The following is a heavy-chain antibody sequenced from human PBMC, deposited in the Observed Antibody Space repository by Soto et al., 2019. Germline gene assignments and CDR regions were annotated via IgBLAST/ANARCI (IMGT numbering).Heavy chain of an antibody. CDR1: GGSFSGYY. V-gene: IGHV4-34*01. D-gene: IGHD3-16*01. CDR2: INHSGST. Sequence: SETLSLTCAVYGGSFSGYYWSWIRQPPGKGLEWIGEINHSGSTNYNPSLKSRVTISVDTSKNQFSLKLSSVTAADTAVYYCALYYDYIWGSYDYWGQGTLVTVSS. J-gene: IGHJ4*02. CDR3: ALYYDYIWGSYDY.